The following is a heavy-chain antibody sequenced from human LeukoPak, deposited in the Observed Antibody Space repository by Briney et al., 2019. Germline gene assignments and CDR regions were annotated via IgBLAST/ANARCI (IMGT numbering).Heavy chain of an antibody. Sequence: GGSLRLSCAASGFTFSSYSMNWVRQAPGKGLEWVSFISSSSSYIYYADSVKGRFTISRDNAKNTLYLQMNSLRAEDTAVYYCARDFGGYSGYEPIYFDYWGQGTLVTVSS. CDR3: ARDFGGYSGYEPIYFDY. D-gene: IGHD5-12*01. CDR1: GFTFSSYS. V-gene: IGHV3-21*01. J-gene: IGHJ4*02. CDR2: ISSSSSYI.